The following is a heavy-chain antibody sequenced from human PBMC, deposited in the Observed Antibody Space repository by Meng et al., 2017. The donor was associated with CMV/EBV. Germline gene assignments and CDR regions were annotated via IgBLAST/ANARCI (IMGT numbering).Heavy chain of an antibody. CDR3: AHRGSYGYHGY. D-gene: IGHD5-18*01. J-gene: IGHJ4*02. Sequence: LKEPAHTLQHPTHTLTLTCTFSAFSLSTSGLGVGWIRQPPGKALEWLALIYWDDDKRYSPSLKSRLTITKDTSKNQVVLTMTNMDPVDTATYYCAHRGSYGYHGYWGQGTLVTVSS. CDR2: IYWDDDK. V-gene: IGHV2-5*02. CDR1: AFSLSTSGLG.